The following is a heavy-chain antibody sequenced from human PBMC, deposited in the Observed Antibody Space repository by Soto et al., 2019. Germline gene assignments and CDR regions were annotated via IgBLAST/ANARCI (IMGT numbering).Heavy chain of an antibody. D-gene: IGHD6-25*01. CDR2: IKQDGSEE. V-gene: IGHV3-7*01. Sequence: GGSLRLSCTSSGFIFKNYWMNWVRQAPGKGLEWVGNIKQDGSEEYYVDSVKGRFTISRDNAKNSLFLQMSSLRAEDTALYYCAREGFPSGHWSGGWIDPWGQGTMVTVSS. CDR3: AREGFPSGHWSGGWIDP. CDR1: GFIFKNYW. J-gene: IGHJ5*02.